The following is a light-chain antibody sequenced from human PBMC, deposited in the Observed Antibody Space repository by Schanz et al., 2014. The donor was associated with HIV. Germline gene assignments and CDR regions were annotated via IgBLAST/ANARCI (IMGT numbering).Light chain of an antibody. CDR1: QSVSSN. V-gene: IGKV3-15*01. CDR2: RAS. CDR3: LQYDDWPGT. J-gene: IGKJ2*01. Sequence: EIVMTQSPATLYVSPGERATLSCRASQSVSSNLAWYQQKPGQAPRLLIYRASNRATGIPVRFSGSGSGTEFTLTITSLQSEDFAIYYCLQYDDWPGTFGQGTNLGIK.